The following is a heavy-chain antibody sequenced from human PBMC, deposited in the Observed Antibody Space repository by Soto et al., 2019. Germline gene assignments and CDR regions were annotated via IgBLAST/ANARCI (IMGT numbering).Heavy chain of an antibody. CDR2: IYPSGMP. CDR1: GGSISNAAYS. V-gene: IGHV4-30-2*01. CDR3: ARERGGYGLFDS. D-gene: IGHD5-18*01. Sequence: QLQLQESGSGLVTPSHTLSLTCTVSGGSISNAAYSWSWIRQPPGKGLEWIGYIYPSGMPFYNPSLWSRVTISIDRSNDQFSLNLKSVTAAATAVYYCARERGGYGLFDSWGQGTLVTVSS. J-gene: IGHJ4*02.